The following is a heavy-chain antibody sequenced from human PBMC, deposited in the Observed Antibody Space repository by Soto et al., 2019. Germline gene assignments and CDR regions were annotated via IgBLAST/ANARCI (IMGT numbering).Heavy chain of an antibody. J-gene: IGHJ4*02. CDR2: ISAYNGNT. CDR1: GYTFTSYG. D-gene: IGHD3-3*01. CDR3: ARGRTYYDFWSGYYNFPHFDY. V-gene: IGHV1-18*01. Sequence: ASVKVSCKASGYTFTSYGISWVRQAPGQGLEWMGWISAYNGNTNYAQKLQGRVTMTTDTSTSAAYMELRSLRSDDTAVYYCARGRTYYDFWSGYYNFPHFDYWGQGTLVTVSS.